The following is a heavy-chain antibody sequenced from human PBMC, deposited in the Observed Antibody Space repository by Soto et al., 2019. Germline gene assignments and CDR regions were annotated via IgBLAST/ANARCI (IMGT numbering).Heavy chain of an antibody. CDR3: AKDTPPTPVGYSDY. D-gene: IGHD2-15*01. Sequence: GGSLRLSCAASGFTFSSYAMSWVRQAPGKGLEWVSAISGSGGSTYYADSVKGRFTISRDNSKNTLYLQMNSLRAEDTDVYYCAKDTPPTPVGYSDYWGQGTLVTVSS. CDR2: ISGSGGST. J-gene: IGHJ4*02. V-gene: IGHV3-23*01. CDR1: GFTFSSYA.